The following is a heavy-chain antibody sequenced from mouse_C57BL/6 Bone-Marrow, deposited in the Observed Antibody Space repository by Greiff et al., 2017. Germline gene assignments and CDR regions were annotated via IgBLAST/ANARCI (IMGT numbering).Heavy chain of an antibody. CDR1: GFTFSSYA. J-gene: IGHJ4*01. CDR3: TRGKIYYYGSKGAMDY. CDR2: ISSGGDYI. V-gene: IGHV5-9-1*02. Sequence: EVKLVESGEGLVKPGGSLKLSCAASGFTFSSYAMSWVRQTPEKRLEWVAYISSGGDYIYYADTVKGRFTIARDNARNTLYLQMSSLKSEDTAMYYCTRGKIYYYGSKGAMDYWGQGTSVTVSS. D-gene: IGHD1-1*01.